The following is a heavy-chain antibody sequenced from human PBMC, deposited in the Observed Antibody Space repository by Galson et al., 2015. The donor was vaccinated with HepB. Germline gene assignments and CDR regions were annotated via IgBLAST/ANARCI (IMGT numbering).Heavy chain of an antibody. CDR1: GDSISGSVYF. Sequence: ETLSLTCTVSGDSISGSVYFWAWIRQSPGTGPEWIGSVHYSGSSYYNSALKSRVSISVDTSQSQYSLRLNSVTAADTGVYYCARHVTSTRPRSPSPYAVDIWGQGTMVTVSS. D-gene: IGHD6-6*01. J-gene: IGHJ3*02. CDR3: ARHVTSTRPRSPSPYAVDI. V-gene: IGHV4-39*01. CDR2: VHYSGSS.